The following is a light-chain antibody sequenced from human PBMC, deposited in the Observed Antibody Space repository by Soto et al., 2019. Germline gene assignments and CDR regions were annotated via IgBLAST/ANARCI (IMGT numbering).Light chain of an antibody. CDR3: QQYGTLIT. J-gene: IGKJ5*01. CDR1: QSLGNTY. CDR2: DAS. V-gene: IGKV3-20*01. Sequence: EIVLTQSPGTLSLSPGERATLSCRASQSLGNTYLAWYQRKPGQAPRLLIYDASSRATDIPDRFSGSGAGPAFTLTISRLEPEDSAVYYCQQYGTLITFGQGTRLEIK.